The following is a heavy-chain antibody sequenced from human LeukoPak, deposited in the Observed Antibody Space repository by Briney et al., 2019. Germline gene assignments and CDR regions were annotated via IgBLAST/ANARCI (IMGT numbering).Heavy chain of an antibody. J-gene: IGHJ4*02. D-gene: IGHD3-22*01. CDR2: ISYDGSNK. Sequence: GRSLRLPCAASGFTFSSYGMHWVRQAPGKGLEWVAVISYDGSNKYYADSVKGRFTISRDNSKNTLYLQMNSLRAEDTAVYYCANYDSSGLNDYWGQGTLVTVSS. CDR1: GFTFSSYG. CDR3: ANYDSSGLNDY. V-gene: IGHV3-30*18.